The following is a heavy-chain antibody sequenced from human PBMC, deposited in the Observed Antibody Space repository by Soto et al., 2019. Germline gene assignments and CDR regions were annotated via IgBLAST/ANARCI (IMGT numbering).Heavy chain of an antibody. V-gene: IGHV1-3*01. D-gene: IGHD3-10*01. Sequence: GASVKVSCKXSGYTFTSYAMHWVRQAPGQRLEWMGWINAGNGNTKYSQKFQGRVTITRDTSASTAYMELSSLRSEDTAVYYCARDITVRGVILHYYYYGMDVWGQGTTVTVSS. J-gene: IGHJ6*02. CDR1: GYTFTSYA. CDR3: ARDITVRGVILHYYYYGMDV. CDR2: INAGNGNT.